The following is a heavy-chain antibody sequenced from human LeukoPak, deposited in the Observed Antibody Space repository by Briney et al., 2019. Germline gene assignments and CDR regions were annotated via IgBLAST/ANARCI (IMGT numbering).Heavy chain of an antibody. V-gene: IGHV4-34*01. D-gene: IGHD3-10*01. CDR1: GGSFSGYY. Sequence: SETLSLTCAAYGGSFSGYYWSWIRQPPGKGLEWIGEINHSGSTNYNPSLKSRVTISVDTSKNQFSLKLSSVTAADTAVYYCARGSALRYYGSGSYYKRGTFDYWGQGTLVTVSS. CDR2: INHSGST. J-gene: IGHJ4*02. CDR3: ARGSALRYYGSGSYYKRGTFDY.